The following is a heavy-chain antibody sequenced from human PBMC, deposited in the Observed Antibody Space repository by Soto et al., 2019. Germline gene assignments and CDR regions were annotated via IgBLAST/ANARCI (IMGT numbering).Heavy chain of an antibody. Sequence: SETLSLTCAVYGGAFSGYYWNWIRQPPGKGLEWIGEIDHSGYTNYNPSLKSRVTISVDTSKNQFSLRLTSVTAADTAVYYCARVRDWFDPWGQGTLVTVSS. D-gene: IGHD3-3*01. V-gene: IGHV4-34*01. CDR2: IDHSGYT. CDR3: ARVRDWFDP. J-gene: IGHJ5*02. CDR1: GGAFSGYY.